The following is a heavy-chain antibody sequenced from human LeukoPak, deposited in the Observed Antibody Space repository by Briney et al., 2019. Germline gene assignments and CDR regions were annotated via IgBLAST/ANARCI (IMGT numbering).Heavy chain of an antibody. V-gene: IGHV3-11*04. D-gene: IGHD2-15*01. Sequence: GGSLRLSCAASGFTFSDYYMSWIRQAPGKGLEWVSYISSSGSTIYYADSVKGRFTISRDNAKNSLYLQMNSLRAEDTAVYYCARKGYCSGGSCYSREDYYYGMDVWGQGTTVTVSS. J-gene: IGHJ6*02. CDR2: ISSSGSTI. CDR3: ARKGYCSGGSCYSREDYYYGMDV. CDR1: GFTFSDYY.